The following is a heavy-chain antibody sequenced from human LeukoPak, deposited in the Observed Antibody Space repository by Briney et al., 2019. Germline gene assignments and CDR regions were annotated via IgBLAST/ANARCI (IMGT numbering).Heavy chain of an antibody. J-gene: IGHJ4*02. Sequence: GGSLRLSCAASGFTFSIHGMSWVRQAPGKGLECVSAISGSGGSTYYAESVKGRFTIYKDNAKNSLYLQMNSLRAEDTAVYYCARDYPGSRGSQVPFEYWGQGTLVTVSS. CDR1: GFTFSIHG. V-gene: IGHV3-23*01. CDR3: ARDYPGSRGSQVPFEY. D-gene: IGHD1-26*01. CDR2: ISGSGGST.